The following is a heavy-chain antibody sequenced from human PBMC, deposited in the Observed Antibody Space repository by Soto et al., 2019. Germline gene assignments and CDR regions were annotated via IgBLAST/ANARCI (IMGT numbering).Heavy chain of an antibody. V-gene: IGHV1-69*04. CDR2: IIPILGIA. Sequence: SVKVSCKASGYTFTSYYMHWVRQAPGQGLEWMGIIIPILGIANYAQKFQGRVTITADKSTSTAYMELRSLRSDDTAVYYCARDSPPVDYWGQGTLVTVSS. J-gene: IGHJ4*02. CDR1: GYTFTSYY. CDR3: ARDSPPVDY.